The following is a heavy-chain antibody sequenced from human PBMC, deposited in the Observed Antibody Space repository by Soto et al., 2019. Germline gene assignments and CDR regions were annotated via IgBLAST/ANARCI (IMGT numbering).Heavy chain of an antibody. V-gene: IGHV1-18*01. Sequence: ASVKVSCKASGYTFTSYGISWVRQAPGQGLEWMGWISAYNVNTNYVQKLQGRVTMTTDTSTSTAYMELRSLRSDDTAVYYCARDSRVAVAGPDYYYYYRMDVWGQGTTVTVSS. CDR1: GYTFTSYG. J-gene: IGHJ6*02. CDR3: ARDSRVAVAGPDYYYYYRMDV. CDR2: ISAYNVNT. D-gene: IGHD6-19*01.